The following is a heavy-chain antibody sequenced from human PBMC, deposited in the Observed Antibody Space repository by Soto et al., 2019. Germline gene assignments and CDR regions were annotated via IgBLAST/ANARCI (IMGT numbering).Heavy chain of an antibody. CDR1: GASIGTSNW. CDR2: VYRTGST. V-gene: IGHV4-4*02. Sequence: SETLSLTCAVSGASIGTSNWWSWVRQPPGKGLEWIGEVYRTGSTNYNPSLESRVIVSVDKSKNQFSLKLTSVTAADTAVYYCARARATIAAAAIFDCWGQGTLVTVSS. J-gene: IGHJ4*02. D-gene: IGHD6-13*01. CDR3: ARARATIAAAAIFDC.